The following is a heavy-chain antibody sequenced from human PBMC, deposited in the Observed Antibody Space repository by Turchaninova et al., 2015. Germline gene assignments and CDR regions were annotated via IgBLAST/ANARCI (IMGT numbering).Heavy chain of an antibody. CDR1: GYSFVGYY. J-gene: IGHJ1*01. CDR2: INPSSGGT. CDR3: HVVAXDDIXX. Sequence: QVQLVQSGAEVKKPGASVKVSCNTSGYSFVGYYIHWVRQAPGQGLEWMGRINPSSGGTDYAQKFQGRGTMTGDTSISTAYMERRSRRSDXXXVFYCHVVAXDDIXXWGQGTLITXSS. V-gene: IGHV1-2*05. D-gene: IGHD2-15*01.